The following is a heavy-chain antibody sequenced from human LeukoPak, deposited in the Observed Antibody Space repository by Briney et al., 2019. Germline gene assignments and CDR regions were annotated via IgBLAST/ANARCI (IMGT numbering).Heavy chain of an antibody. CDR1: GGSFSGYY. D-gene: IGHD2-2*01. V-gene: IGHV4-34*01. J-gene: IGHJ5*02. Sequence: PSETLSLTCAVYGGSFSGYYWSWIRQPPGKGLEWTGEINHSGSTNYNPSLKSRVTISVDTSKNQFSLKLSSVTAADTAVYYCAKIEYQLPYNWFDPWGQGTLVTVSS. CDR3: AKIEYQLPYNWFDP. CDR2: INHSGST.